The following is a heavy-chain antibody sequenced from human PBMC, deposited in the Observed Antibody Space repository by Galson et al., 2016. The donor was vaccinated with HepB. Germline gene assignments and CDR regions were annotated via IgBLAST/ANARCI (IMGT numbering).Heavy chain of an antibody. D-gene: IGHD1-26*01. V-gene: IGHV3-30-3*01. CDR1: GFTFSIYS. Sequence: SLRLSCAASGFTFSIYSIHWVRQAPGKGLEWVAVISYDGTKKYYADSVKGRFTLSRDNSKNTLYVQMDSRRTEDTAVYYYARDYSGNYYTSFDIWGQGTMVTVSS. J-gene: IGHJ3*02. CDR2: ISYDGTKK. CDR3: ARDYSGNYYTSFDI.